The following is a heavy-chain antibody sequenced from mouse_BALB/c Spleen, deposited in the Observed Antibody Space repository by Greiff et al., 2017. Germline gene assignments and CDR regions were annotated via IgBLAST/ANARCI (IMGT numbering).Heavy chain of an antibody. V-gene: IGHV5-17*02. D-gene: IGHD1-1*01. Sequence: DVQLVESGGGLVQPGGSRKLSCAASGFTFSSFGMHWVRQAPEKGLEWVAYISSGSSTIYYADTVKGRFTISRDNPKNTLFLQMTSLRSEDTAMYYCARWGTTVVAPYFDYWGQGTTLTVSS. CDR2: ISSGSSTI. J-gene: IGHJ2*01. CDR1: GFTFSSFG. CDR3: ARWGTTVVAPYFDY.